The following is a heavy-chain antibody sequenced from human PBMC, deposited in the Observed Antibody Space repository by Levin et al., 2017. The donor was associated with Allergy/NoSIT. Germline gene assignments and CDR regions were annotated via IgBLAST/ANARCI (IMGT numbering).Heavy chain of an antibody. CDR3: ARVEAPPSYGAEATYAFDL. J-gene: IGHJ3*01. CDR1: GGSINSVAHY. D-gene: IGHD4/OR15-4a*01. CDR2: IYSSAST. Sequence: SETLSLTCTVSGGSINSVAHYWSWVRQHPGKGLEWIGYIYSSASTYYNPSLRSRVSISVDTSKNHFSQRLSSVTAADTAVYYCARVEAPPSYGAEATYAFDLWGQGTMVIVS. V-gene: IGHV4-31*03.